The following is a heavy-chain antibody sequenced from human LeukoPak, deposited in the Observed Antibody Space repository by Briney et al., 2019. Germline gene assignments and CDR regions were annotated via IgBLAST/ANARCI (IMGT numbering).Heavy chain of an antibody. J-gene: IGHJ5*02. CDR1: GGSISSSGYY. CDR2: IYYSGST. CDR3: ARHEYSGSYYGLSWFDP. V-gene: IGHV4-39*01. Sequence: PSETLSLTCTVSGGSISSSGYYWDWIRQPPGKGLEWIAGIYYSGSTYYNPSLKSRVTISVDTSKNQLSLKLSSLTAADTAVYYCARHEYSGSYYGLSWFDPWGQGTLVTVSS. D-gene: IGHD1-26*01.